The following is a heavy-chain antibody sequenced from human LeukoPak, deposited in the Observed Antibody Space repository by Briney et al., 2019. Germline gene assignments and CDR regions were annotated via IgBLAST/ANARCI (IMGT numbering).Heavy chain of an antibody. V-gene: IGHV4-31*03. Sequence: SETLSLTCTVSGGSISSGGYYWSWIRQHPGKGLEWIGYIYYSGSTYYNPSLKSRVTISVDTSKNQFSLKLSSVTAADTAVYYCARDRGDSSGRSWFDPWGQGTLVTVSS. CDR3: ARDRGDSSGRSWFDP. CDR1: GGSISSGGYY. D-gene: IGHD3-22*01. J-gene: IGHJ5*02. CDR2: IYYSGST.